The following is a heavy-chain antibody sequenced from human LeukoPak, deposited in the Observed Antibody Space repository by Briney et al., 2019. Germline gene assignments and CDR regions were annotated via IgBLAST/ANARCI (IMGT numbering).Heavy chain of an antibody. J-gene: IGHJ5*02. Sequence: PGGSLRLSCAASGFPFSNYWMSWVRQAPGKGLEWVANMKEDGGEINYVDSVKGRFTISRDNAKNSLYLHMNSLRVEDTAVYYCARDRGYYTFDNWGQGTLVTVSS. CDR3: ARDRGYYTFDN. CDR1: GFPFSNYW. CDR2: MKEDGGEI. V-gene: IGHV3-7*01. D-gene: IGHD3-22*01.